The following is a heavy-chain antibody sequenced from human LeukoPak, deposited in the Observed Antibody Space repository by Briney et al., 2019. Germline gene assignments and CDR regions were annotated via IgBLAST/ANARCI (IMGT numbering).Heavy chain of an antibody. CDR1: GGSFSGYY. V-gene: IGHV4-34*01. CDR2: INHSGST. D-gene: IGHD6-19*01. Sequence: SETLSLTCAVYGGSFSGYYWSWIRQPPGKGLEWIGEINHSGSTNYNPSLKSRVTISVDTSKNQFSLKLSSVTAADTAVYYCARGAAWDSGWYGYMDVWGKGTTVTVSS. CDR3: ARGAAWDSGWYGYMDV. J-gene: IGHJ6*03.